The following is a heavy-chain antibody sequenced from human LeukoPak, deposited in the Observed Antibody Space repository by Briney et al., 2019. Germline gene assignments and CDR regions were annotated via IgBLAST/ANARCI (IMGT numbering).Heavy chain of an antibody. J-gene: IGHJ6*03. Sequence: GESLRLSCAPSGFTFSSYGMHWVRQAPGKGLEWVTFIRYDGSNKYYADSVKGRLTISRDNSKNTLYLQMNSLRAEDTAVYYCAKSSGYRENYYYYYMDVWGKGTTVTVSS. V-gene: IGHV3-30*02. CDR3: AKSSGYRENYYYYYMDV. D-gene: IGHD3-22*01. CDR2: IRYDGSNK. CDR1: GFTFSSYG.